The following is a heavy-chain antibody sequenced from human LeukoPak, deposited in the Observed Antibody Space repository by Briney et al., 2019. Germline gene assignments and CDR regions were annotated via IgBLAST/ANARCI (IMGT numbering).Heavy chain of an antibody. CDR2: FAPEHGQT. J-gene: IGHJ4*02. CDR3: TTGPGAISDDDY. Sequence: ASVKVSCKVSGYSLSELSMHWVRQAPGEGLEWMGGFAPEHGQTVYAQKFQGRVTMTADTSTDTAYMDLSSLTSEDTAMYYCTTGPGAISDDDYWGQGTPVTVSS. V-gene: IGHV1-24*01. CDR1: GYSLSELS. D-gene: IGHD4/OR15-4a*01.